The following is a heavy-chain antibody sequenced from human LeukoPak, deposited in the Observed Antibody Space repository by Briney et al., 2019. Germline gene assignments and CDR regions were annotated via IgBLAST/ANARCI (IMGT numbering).Heavy chain of an antibody. Sequence: GGSLRLSCAASGFTFANYAMSWVRLAPGKGLEFVSSISRSGDTTFYADSVKGRFTISRDNSKDTLYLQMDRLRADDAAVYYCAKSRLAAAGAASDYWGQGTLVTVSS. CDR3: AKSRLAAAGAASDY. D-gene: IGHD6-13*01. CDR1: GFTFANYA. V-gene: IGHV3-23*01. CDR2: ISRSGDTT. J-gene: IGHJ4*02.